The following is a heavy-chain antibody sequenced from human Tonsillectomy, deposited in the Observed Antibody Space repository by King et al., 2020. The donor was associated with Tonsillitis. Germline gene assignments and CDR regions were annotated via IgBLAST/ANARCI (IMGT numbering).Heavy chain of an antibody. Sequence: QLVQSGGGVVQPGRSLRLSCAASGFTFSSYGMHWVRQAPGKGLEWVAVISYDGSNKYYGDSVKGRFTISRDNSKNTLYLQMNRLTAEDTAVYYCAKDLEYSNRWCVGAPQFDPWGQGTLVTVSS. D-gene: IGHD6-13*01. CDR3: AKDLEYSNRWCVGAPQFDP. CDR1: GFTFSSYG. V-gene: IGHV3-30*18. J-gene: IGHJ5*02. CDR2: ISYDGSNK.